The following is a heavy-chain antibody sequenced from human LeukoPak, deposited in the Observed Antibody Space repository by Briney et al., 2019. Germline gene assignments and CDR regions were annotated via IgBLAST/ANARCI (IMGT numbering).Heavy chain of an antibody. V-gene: IGHV4-4*07. Sequence: KPSETLSLTCAVSGDSISPYYWSWIRQSAGKGLEWIGRIYTGGSTNYNPSLKSRVTISVDTSKNQFSLKLSSVTAADTAVYYCAREYSGSSEPFDPWGQGTLVTVSS. D-gene: IGHD1-26*01. J-gene: IGHJ5*02. CDR3: AREYSGSSEPFDP. CDR1: GDSISPYY. CDR2: IYTGGST.